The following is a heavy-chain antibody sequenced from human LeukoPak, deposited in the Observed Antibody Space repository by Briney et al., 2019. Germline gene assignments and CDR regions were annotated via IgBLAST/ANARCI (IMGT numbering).Heavy chain of an antibody. CDR3: ARDQRELGVAFDI. D-gene: IGHD1-26*01. J-gene: IGHJ3*02. CDR1: GFTFSSYG. V-gene: IGHV3-30*03. Sequence: PGRSLRLSCAASGFTFSSYGMYWVRQAPGKGLEWVAVISYDGSNKYCADSVKGRFTISRDNSKNTLYLQMNSLRAEDTAVYYCARDQRELGVAFDIWGQGTMVTVSS. CDR2: ISYDGSNK.